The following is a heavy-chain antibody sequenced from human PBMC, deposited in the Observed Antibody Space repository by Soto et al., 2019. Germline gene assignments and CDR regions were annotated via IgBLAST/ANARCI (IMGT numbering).Heavy chain of an antibody. J-gene: IGHJ6*02. D-gene: IGHD2-15*01. Sequence: QVQLVESGGGVVQPGRSLRLSCAASGLTFSSYAMHWVRQAPGKGLEWVAVISYDGSNKYYADSVKGRFTISRDNSKNTLYLQMNSLRAEDTAVYYCARAGCDGGSCYTLVGLRYGMDVWGQGTTVTVSS. CDR1: GLTFSSYA. V-gene: IGHV3-30-3*01. CDR2: ISYDGSNK. CDR3: ARAGCDGGSCYTLVGLRYGMDV.